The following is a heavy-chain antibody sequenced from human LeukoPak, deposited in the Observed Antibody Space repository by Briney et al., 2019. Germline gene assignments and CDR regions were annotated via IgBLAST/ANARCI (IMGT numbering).Heavy chain of an antibody. Sequence: TGGSLRLSCAASGFTVSSNYMSWVRQAPGKGLEWVSLIYSGGSTYYADSVKGRFTISGDNSKNTLYLQMNSLRAEDTAVYYCARDGEPRGLFDYWGQGTLVTVSS. CDR3: ARDGEPRGLFDY. V-gene: IGHV3-53*01. D-gene: IGHD3-10*01. CDR2: IYSGGST. J-gene: IGHJ4*02. CDR1: GFTVSSNY.